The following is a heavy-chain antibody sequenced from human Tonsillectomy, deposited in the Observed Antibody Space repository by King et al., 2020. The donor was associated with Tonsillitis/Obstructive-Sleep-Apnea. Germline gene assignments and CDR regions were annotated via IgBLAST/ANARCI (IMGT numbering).Heavy chain of an antibody. CDR1: GFTFSSYG. CDR3: AGDQGLRIFGVVPYYYMDV. CDR2: ISGDGGGT. Sequence: VQLVESGGGLVQPGGSLRLSCAASGFTFSSYGMHWVRQAPGKGLEYVSAISGDGGGTSYANSVKGRFTISRDNSNNTLYLQMGSLRAEDMGVYYCAGDQGLRIFGVVPYYYMDVWGKGTTVTVSS. V-gene: IGHV3-64*01. J-gene: IGHJ6*03. D-gene: IGHD3-3*01.